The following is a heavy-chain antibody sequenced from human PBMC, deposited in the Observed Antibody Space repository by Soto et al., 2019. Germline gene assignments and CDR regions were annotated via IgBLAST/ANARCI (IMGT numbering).Heavy chain of an antibody. J-gene: IGHJ4*02. Sequence: EVQLLESGGGLVQPGGSLRLSCAASGFTFSSYAMSWVRQAPGKGLEWVSAISGSGGSTYYADSVKGRFTISRDNSKNTLYLQMKSLRAEDTAVYYCAKGSGSYYNNPVNYWGQGTLVTVSS. D-gene: IGHD3-10*01. CDR1: GFTFSSYA. V-gene: IGHV3-23*01. CDR3: AKGSGSYYNNPVNY. CDR2: ISGSGGST.